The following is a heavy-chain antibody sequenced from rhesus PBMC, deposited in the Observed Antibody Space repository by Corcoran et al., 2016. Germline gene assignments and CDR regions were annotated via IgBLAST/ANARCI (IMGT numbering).Heavy chain of an antibody. CDR3: ATRGTLGSLDV. Sequence: EVQLVQSGAEAKKLGAPVKISCKASGYTFTDYYLHWVRQAPGKGLEWMGRVDPEDAEAIPAQTLPDRGTITAGTSTDTAYMGLSSLRSEDPAVYYCATRGTLGSLDVWGRGVLVTVSS. CDR1: GYTFTDYY. J-gene: IGHJ5-2*02. D-gene: IGHD1-38*01. CDR2: VDPEDAEA. V-gene: IGHV1-111*02.